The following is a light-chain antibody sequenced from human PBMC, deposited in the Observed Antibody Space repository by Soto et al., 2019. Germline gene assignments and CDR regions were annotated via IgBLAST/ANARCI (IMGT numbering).Light chain of an antibody. CDR2: TVS. CDR1: QSINHW. Sequence: DIQMTQSPSSVSASVGDRVTITCRASQSINHWLAWYQQKPGKAPKVLISTVSNLQSGVPSRFRGSGSKTDFTLTITSLQPEDSAIYYCQQGNTFPFTFGGGTKLEI. V-gene: IGKV1-12*01. CDR3: QQGNTFPFT. J-gene: IGKJ4*01.